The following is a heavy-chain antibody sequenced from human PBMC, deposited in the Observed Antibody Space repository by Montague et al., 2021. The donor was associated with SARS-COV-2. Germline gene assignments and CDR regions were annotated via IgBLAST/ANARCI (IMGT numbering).Heavy chain of an antibody. V-gene: IGHV4-61*02. CDR3: ARACSWSYSFYYYYGMDV. Sequence: STNYNPSLKSRVTISVDTSKNQFSLKLSSVTAADTAVYYCARACSWSYSFYYYYGMDVWGQGTTVTVSS. D-gene: IGHD3-10*02. J-gene: IGHJ6*02. CDR2: ST.